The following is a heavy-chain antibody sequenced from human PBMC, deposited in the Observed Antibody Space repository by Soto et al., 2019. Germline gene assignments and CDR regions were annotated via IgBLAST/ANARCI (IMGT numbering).Heavy chain of an antibody. CDR3: ARRQMGDYSLKSESTGWSYFDY. D-gene: IGHD4-4*01. V-gene: IGHV4-39*01. CDR2: IYYSGST. Sequence: SETLSLTCTVSGGSISSSSYYWGWIRQPPGKGLEWIGSIYYSGSTYYNPSLKSRVTISVDTSKNQFSLKLSSVTAADTAVYYCARRQMGDYSLKSESTGWSYFDYWGQGTLVTVAS. J-gene: IGHJ4*02. CDR1: GGSISSSSYY.